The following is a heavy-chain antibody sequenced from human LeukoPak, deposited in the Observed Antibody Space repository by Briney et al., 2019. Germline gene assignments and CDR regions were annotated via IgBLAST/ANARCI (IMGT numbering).Heavy chain of an antibody. CDR1: GFTISNDA. J-gene: IGHJ4*02. V-gene: IGHV3-23*01. D-gene: IGHD3-16*02. Sequence: GGSLRLSCAASGFTISNDAMSWVRQAPGKGLEWVSDISGSGGSTYYADSVKGRFTISRDNSKNTLYLQMNSLRAEDTAVYYCAKDGGYDYVWGSYRPPYFDYWGQGTLVTVSS. CDR2: ISGSGGST. CDR3: AKDGGYDYVWGSYRPPYFDY.